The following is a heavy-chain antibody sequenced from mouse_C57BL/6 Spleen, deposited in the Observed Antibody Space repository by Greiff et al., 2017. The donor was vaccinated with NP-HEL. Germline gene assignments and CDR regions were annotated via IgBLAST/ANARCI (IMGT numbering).Heavy chain of an antibody. Sequence: VQLKESGPGLVKPSQSLSLTCSVTGYSITSGYYWNWIRQFPGNKLEWMGYISYDGSNNYNPSLKNRISITRDTSKNPFFLKLNSVTTEDTATYDCARESLYYYAMDYWGQGTSVTVSS. CDR3: ARESLYYYAMDY. J-gene: IGHJ4*01. V-gene: IGHV3-6*01. CDR1: GYSITSGYY. CDR2: ISYDGSN. D-gene: IGHD6-5*01.